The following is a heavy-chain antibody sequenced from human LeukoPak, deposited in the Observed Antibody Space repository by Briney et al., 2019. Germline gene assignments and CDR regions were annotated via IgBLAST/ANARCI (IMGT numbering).Heavy chain of an antibody. CDR2: ISSSSSYI. Sequence: GGSLRLSCAASGFTFSSYSMNWVRQAPGKGLEWVSSISSSSSYIYYADSVKGRFTISRDNAKNSLYLQMNSLRAEDTAVYYCARDQQSYDFWSGYSAGYYYGMDVWGQGTTVTVSS. CDR3: ARDQQSYDFWSGYSAGYYYGMDV. J-gene: IGHJ6*02. D-gene: IGHD3-3*01. CDR1: GFTFSSYS. V-gene: IGHV3-21*01.